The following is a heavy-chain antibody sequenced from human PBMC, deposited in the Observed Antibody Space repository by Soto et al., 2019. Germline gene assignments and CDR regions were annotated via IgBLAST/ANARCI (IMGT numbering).Heavy chain of an antibody. Sequence: GASVKVSCKASGGTFSSYAISWVRQAPGQGLEWMGGIIPIFGTANYAQKIQGRVTITADESTSTAYMELSSLRSEDTAVYYCASGGGKTYYYDSSGYVDAFDIWGQGTMVTVSS. J-gene: IGHJ3*02. CDR2: IIPIFGTA. D-gene: IGHD3-22*01. V-gene: IGHV1-69*13. CDR3: ASGGGKTYYYDSSGYVDAFDI. CDR1: GGTFSSYA.